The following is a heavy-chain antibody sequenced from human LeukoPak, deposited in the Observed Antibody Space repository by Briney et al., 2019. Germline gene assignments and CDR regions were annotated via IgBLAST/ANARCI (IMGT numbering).Heavy chain of an antibody. CDR3: ATDSPISSGYGYYFDY. V-gene: IGHV1-24*01. Sequence: ASVKVSCKVSGYTITELSMHWVRQAPGKGLEWMGGFDPEDGETIYAQKFQGRVTMTEDTSTDTAYMELSSLRSEHTAVYYCATDSPISSGYGYYFDYWGQGTLVTVSS. J-gene: IGHJ4*02. CDR1: GYTITELS. CDR2: FDPEDGET. D-gene: IGHD5-12*01.